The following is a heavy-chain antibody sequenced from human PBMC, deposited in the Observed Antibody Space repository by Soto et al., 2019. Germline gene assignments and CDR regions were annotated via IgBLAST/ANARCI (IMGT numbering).Heavy chain of an antibody. V-gene: IGHV1-18*04. D-gene: IGHD2-2*01. CDR3: ARDGGDDIVVVPAASWFDP. CDR1: GYTFTSYG. J-gene: IGHJ5*02. Sequence: ASVKVSCKASGYTFTSYGISWVRQAPGQGLEWMGWISAYNGNTNYAQKLQGRVTMTTDTSTSTAYMELRSLRSDDTAVYYCARDGGDDIVVVPAASWFDPWGQGTLVTVSS. CDR2: ISAYNGNT.